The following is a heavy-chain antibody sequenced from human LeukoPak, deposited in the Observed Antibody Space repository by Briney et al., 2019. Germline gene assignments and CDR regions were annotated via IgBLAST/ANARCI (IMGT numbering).Heavy chain of an antibody. Sequence: GGSLRLSCAASGFTFSSYAMSWVRQAPGKGLEWVSAISGSGGSTYYADSVKGRFTISRDNSKNTLYLQMNSLRAEDTAVYYCAKFSATKWSLQWLVPRSGFDYWGQGTLVTVSS. CDR1: GFTFSSYA. CDR2: ISGSGGST. D-gene: IGHD6-19*01. J-gene: IGHJ4*02. CDR3: AKFSATKWSLQWLVPRSGFDY. V-gene: IGHV3-23*01.